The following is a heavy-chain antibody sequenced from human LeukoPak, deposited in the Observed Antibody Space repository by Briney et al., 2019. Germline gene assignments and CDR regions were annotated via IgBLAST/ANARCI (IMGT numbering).Heavy chain of an antibody. J-gene: IGHJ6*02. V-gene: IGHV3-23*01. CDR3: AKDLLSGSYEVVYGMDV. Sequence: GGSLRLSSAASGFTFSSYAMSWVRQAPGKGLEWVSAISGSGGSTYYADSVKGRFTISRDNSKNTLYLQMNSLRAEDTAVYYCAKDLLSGSYEVVYGMDVWGQGTTVTVSS. CDR1: GFTFSSYA. CDR2: ISGSGGST. D-gene: IGHD1-26*01.